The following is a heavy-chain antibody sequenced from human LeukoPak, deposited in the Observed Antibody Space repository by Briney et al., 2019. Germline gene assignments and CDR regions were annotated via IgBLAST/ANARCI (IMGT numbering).Heavy chain of an antibody. D-gene: IGHD3-10*01. Sequence: PGGSLRLSCAASGFTVSSNYMSWVRQAPGKGLEWVAAIRGSGDTTYYADAVKGRLTISRDNSKNTLFLQMNSLRAEDTAIYYCAKAIQGYGSGLYWGQGTLVTVSS. CDR3: AKAIQGYGSGLY. J-gene: IGHJ4*02. V-gene: IGHV3-23*01. CDR1: GFTVSSNY. CDR2: IRGSGDTT.